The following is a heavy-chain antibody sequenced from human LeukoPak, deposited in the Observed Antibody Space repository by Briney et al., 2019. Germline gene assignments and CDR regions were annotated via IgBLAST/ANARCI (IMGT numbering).Heavy chain of an antibody. CDR1: GGSFSGYY. V-gene: IGHV4-34*01. CDR3: ASKQWLAPHFDY. Sequence: SETLSLTCAVYGGSFSGYYWSWIRQPPGKGLEWIGEINHSGSTNYNPSLQSRVTISVDTSKNQFSLKLSSVTAADTAVYYCASKQWLAPHFDYWGQGTLVTVSS. D-gene: IGHD6-19*01. CDR2: INHSGST. J-gene: IGHJ4*02.